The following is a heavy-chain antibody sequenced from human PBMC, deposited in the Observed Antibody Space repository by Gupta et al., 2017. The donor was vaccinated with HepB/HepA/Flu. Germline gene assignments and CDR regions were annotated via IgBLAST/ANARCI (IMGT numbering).Heavy chain of an antibody. D-gene: IGHD3-3*01. V-gene: IGHV5-51*01. CDR3: ATSYDFWSVDYLGWVVAFDI. J-gene: IGHJ3*02. CDR2: IYPGDSDT. Sequence: PGKGLEWMGIIYPGDSDTRYSPSFQGQVTIAADKSISTAYLQWSRLKASDTAMYYCATSYDFWSVDYLGWVVAFDIRGQGTMVTVSS.